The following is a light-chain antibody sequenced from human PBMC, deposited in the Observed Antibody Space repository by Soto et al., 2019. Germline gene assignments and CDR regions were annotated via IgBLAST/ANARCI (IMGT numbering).Light chain of an antibody. CDR2: DAS. CDR3: QQRSNGPWT. J-gene: IGKJ1*01. Sequence: EIMLTQSPATLSLSPGERDTLSCRASQSVISYLAWYQHKRGQAPRLLISDASNRATGIPARFSGSGSGTDFPLTISSLEPEDFAVYYCQQRSNGPWTFGQGTKVEVK. CDR1: QSVISY. V-gene: IGKV3-11*01.